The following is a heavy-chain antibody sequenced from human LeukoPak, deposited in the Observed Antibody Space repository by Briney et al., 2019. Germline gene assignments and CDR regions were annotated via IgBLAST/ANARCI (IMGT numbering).Heavy chain of an antibody. Sequence: GGSLRLSCAASGFTFSSYAMHWVRQAPGKGLEWVAVISYDGSNKYYADSVKGRFTISRDNSKNTLYLQMNSLRAEDTAVYYCARIAARTKNWFDPWGQGTLVTVSS. CDR1: GFTFSSYA. V-gene: IGHV3-30-3*01. J-gene: IGHJ5*02. CDR2: ISYDGSNK. CDR3: ARIAARTKNWFDP. D-gene: IGHD6-6*01.